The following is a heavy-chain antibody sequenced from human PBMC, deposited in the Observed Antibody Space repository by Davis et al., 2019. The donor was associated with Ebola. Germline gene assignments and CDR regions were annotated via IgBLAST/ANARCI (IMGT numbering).Heavy chain of an antibody. V-gene: IGHV1-2*06. D-gene: IGHD4-11*01. CDR2: VILKSGAT. Sequence: ASVKVSCKASGYTFTTYYHHWVRQAPGQGPEWLGRVILKSGATNYAQKFQGRVTMTRDTSISTVYMELSSLRYDDTADYYCARGHNYAHEYWGQGTLVTVSS. J-gene: IGHJ4*02. CDR1: GYTFTTYY. CDR3: ARGHNYAHEY.